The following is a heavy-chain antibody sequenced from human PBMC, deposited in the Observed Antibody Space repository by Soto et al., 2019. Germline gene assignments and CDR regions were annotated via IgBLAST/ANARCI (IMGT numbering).Heavy chain of an antibody. CDR2: ISAYNGNT. D-gene: IGHD3-9*01. Sequence: ASVKVSCKASGCTFTSYGISWVRQAPGQGLEWMGWISAYNGNTNYAQKLQGRVTMTTDTSTSTAYMELRSLRSDDTAVYYCARDRRDYDILTGYPAYYFDYWGQGTLVTVSS. CDR1: GCTFTSYG. V-gene: IGHV1-18*04. CDR3: ARDRRDYDILTGYPAYYFDY. J-gene: IGHJ4*02.